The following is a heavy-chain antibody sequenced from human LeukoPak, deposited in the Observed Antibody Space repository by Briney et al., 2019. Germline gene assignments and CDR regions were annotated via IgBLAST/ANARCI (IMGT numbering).Heavy chain of an antibody. Sequence: SVKVSCKASGGTFSSYAISWVRQAPGQGLEWTGRIIPIFGTANYAQKFQGRVTITTDESTSTAYMELSSLRSEDTAVYYCARDRYIVVVMGEAFDIWGQGTMVTVSS. CDR2: IIPIFGTA. CDR3: ARDRYIVVVMGEAFDI. D-gene: IGHD3-22*01. V-gene: IGHV1-69*05. CDR1: GGTFSSYA. J-gene: IGHJ3*02.